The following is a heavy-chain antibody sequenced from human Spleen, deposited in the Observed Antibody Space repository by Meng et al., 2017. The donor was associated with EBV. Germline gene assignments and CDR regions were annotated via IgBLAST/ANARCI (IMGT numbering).Heavy chain of an antibody. D-gene: IGHD4-23*01. CDR1: GYSFSKYT. Sequence: QLVLSCAMLNEPGASVKVSGKISGYSFSKYTLNWVRQAPGQGLEWLGRLNTNTGNPTYAQAFTGRFVLSLDTSVNTAYLEISSLEAEDTAVYYCVRENDYGGNFWYFDLWGRGTLVTASS. V-gene: IGHV7-4-1*02. CDR3: VRENDYGGNFWYFDL. CDR2: LNTNTGNP. J-gene: IGHJ2*01.